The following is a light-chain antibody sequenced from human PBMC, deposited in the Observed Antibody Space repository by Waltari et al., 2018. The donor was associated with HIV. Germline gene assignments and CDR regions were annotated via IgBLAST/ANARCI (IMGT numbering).Light chain of an antibody. V-gene: IGLV1-47*01. CDR1: TSNIGSNY. J-gene: IGLJ2*01. CDR2: MNV. Sequence: QSVVTQPPSASGTLGQRVTIPCSGGTSNIGSNYVYWYQHLPGTSPKLLIYMNVQRPSGVPDRISGSKSGTSASLAVRGLRSVDEADYYCASWDDSLGGYWIFGGGTNLTVL. CDR3: ASWDDSLGGYWI.